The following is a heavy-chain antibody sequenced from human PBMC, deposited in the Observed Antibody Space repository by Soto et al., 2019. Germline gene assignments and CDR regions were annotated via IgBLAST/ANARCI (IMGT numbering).Heavy chain of an antibody. J-gene: IGHJ4*02. CDR1: GFTFSSYS. V-gene: IGHV3-21*01. D-gene: IGHD6-19*01. Sequence: EVQLVESGGGLVKPGGSLRLSCAASGFTFSSYSMNWVRQAPGKGLEWVSSISSSSSYIYYADSVKGRFTISRDNAKNSLYLQMNSLRAEDTAVYYCARDTYSSGWLAFDSWGQGTLVTFSS. CDR3: ARDTYSSGWLAFDS. CDR2: ISSSSSYI.